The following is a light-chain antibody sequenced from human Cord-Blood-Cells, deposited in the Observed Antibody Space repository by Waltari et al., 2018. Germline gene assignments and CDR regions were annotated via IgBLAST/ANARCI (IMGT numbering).Light chain of an antibody. Sequence: QSVLTQPPSVSAAPGQKVTISCSVSSSNIGNNYVSWYQQLPGTAPKLLIYDNNKRPSGIPDRFSGSKSGTSATLGITGLQTGDEADYYCSSYTSSSTWVFGGGTKLTVL. V-gene: IGLV1-51*01. CDR2: DNN. CDR3: SSYTSSSTWV. J-gene: IGLJ3*02. CDR1: SSNIGNNY.